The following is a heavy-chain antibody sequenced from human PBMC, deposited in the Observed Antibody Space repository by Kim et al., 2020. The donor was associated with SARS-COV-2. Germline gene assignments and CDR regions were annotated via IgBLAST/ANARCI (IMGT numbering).Heavy chain of an antibody. V-gene: IGHV1-18*01. CDR2: ISAYNGNT. Sequence: ASVKVSCKASGYTFTSYGISWVRQAPGQGLEWMGWISAYNGNTNYAQKLQGRVTMTTDTSTSTAYMELRSLRSDDTAVYYCARDPLRWYELQGLGGPPPDDYWGQGTLVTVSS. CDR1: GYTFTSYG. CDR3: ARDPLRWYELQGLGGPPPDDY. D-gene: IGHD6-19*01. J-gene: IGHJ4*02.